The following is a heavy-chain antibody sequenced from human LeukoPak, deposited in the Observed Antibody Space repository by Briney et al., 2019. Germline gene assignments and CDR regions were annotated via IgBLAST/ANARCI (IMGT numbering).Heavy chain of an antibody. J-gene: IGHJ4*02. CDR3: ARSPVLDRNDWSFAD. V-gene: IGHV3-53*01. CDR1: GFTVSRNY. CDR2: SYSGGDT. Sequence: GGSLRLSCAASGFTVSRNYMSWVRQAPGKGLEWVSVSYSGGDTYYPDSVKGRFTVSRDNPKNTVYLQMNSLRAEDTAVYFCARSPVLDRNDWSFADWCQGTLVSVSS. D-gene: IGHD1-1*01.